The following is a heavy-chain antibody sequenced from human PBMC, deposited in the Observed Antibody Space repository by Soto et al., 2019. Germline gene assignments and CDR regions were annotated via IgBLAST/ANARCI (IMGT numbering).Heavy chain of an antibody. CDR1: GFTFSSYW. Sequence: EVPLVESGGGLVQPGGSLRLSCAASGFTFSSYWMHWVRQAPGKGLVWVSRINSDGSSTTYADSVKGRFTISRDNAKTTLYLQMNSLRAEDSALYYCARAFEYNSGSSDYWGQGTLVTVSS. J-gene: IGHJ4*02. V-gene: IGHV3-74*01. D-gene: IGHD6-19*01. CDR2: INSDGSST. CDR3: ARAFEYNSGSSDY.